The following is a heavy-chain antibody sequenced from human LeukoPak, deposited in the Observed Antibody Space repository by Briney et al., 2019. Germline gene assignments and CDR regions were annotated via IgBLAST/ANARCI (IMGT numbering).Heavy chain of an antibody. CDR1: GYTFTSYG. CDR2: ISAYNGNT. CDR3: ARARDCSSTSCPRKTNWLDP. D-gene: IGHD2-2*01. V-gene: IGHV1-18*01. J-gene: IGHJ5*02. Sequence: ASVKVPCKASGYTFTSYGISWVRQAPGQGLEWMGWISAYNGNTNYAQKLQGRVTMTTDTSTSTAYMELRSLRSDDTAVYYCARARDCSSTSCPRKTNWLDPWGQGTLVTVSS.